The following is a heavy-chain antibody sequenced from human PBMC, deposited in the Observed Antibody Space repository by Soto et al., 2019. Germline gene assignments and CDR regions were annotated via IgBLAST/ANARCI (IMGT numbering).Heavy chain of an antibody. CDR2: ISTTGGHV. J-gene: IGHJ4*02. CDR1: GFLFRNYE. CDR3: VGHLHWARPFDS. D-gene: IGHD7-27*01. V-gene: IGHV3-48*03. Sequence: EVRLVESGGDLVKSGGSLRLSCVGSGFLFRNYEMNWVRQAPGKGLEWLADISTTGGHVSESDSVKGRFTISRDNTKHGLYRQMNRRRTENTRVYYCVGHLHWARPFDSWGQGTLVNVSS.